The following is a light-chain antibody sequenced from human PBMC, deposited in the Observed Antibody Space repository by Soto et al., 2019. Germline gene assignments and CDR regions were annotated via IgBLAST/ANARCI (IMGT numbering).Light chain of an antibody. V-gene: IGKV1-39*01. CDR2: GAS. J-gene: IGKJ4*01. CDR3: QQSFSNVALS. Sequence: DILLTQSPSSLSASVGDRVTVICRASQNIGTFLNWYQQRPGEAPELLISGASNLQSGVPSRFSGSGSGTDFTLTISGLHPEDFATYYCQQSFSNVALSVGGGTKVDIK. CDR1: QNIGTF.